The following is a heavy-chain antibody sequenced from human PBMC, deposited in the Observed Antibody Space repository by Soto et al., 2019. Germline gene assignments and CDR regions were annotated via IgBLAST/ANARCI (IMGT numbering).Heavy chain of an antibody. D-gene: IGHD2-2*01. Sequence: SETLSLTCTVSGGPISSYYWSLIRQPPGKGLEWIGYIHYSGATDYNPSLRGRVSMSLDMSKNQVSLKLSSMTAADAAVYFCAKDAFTTRHFDSWGQGTQVTVSS. V-gene: IGHV4-59*01. CDR1: GGPISSYY. CDR2: IHYSGAT. CDR3: AKDAFTTRHFDS. J-gene: IGHJ4*02.